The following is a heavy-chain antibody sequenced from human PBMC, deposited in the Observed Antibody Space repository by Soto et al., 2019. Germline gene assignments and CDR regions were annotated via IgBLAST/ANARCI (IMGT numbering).Heavy chain of an antibody. CDR3: ARDPRSDSLSAFDI. J-gene: IGHJ3*02. CDR1: GGSISSGGYY. Sequence: KPSETLSLTCTVSGGSISSGGYYWSWIRQHPGKGLEWIGYIYYSGSTYYNPSLKSRVTISVDTSKNQFSLKLSSVTAADTAVYYCARDPRSDSLSAFDIWGQGTMVTVSS. V-gene: IGHV4-31*03. CDR2: IYYSGST. D-gene: IGHD3-22*01.